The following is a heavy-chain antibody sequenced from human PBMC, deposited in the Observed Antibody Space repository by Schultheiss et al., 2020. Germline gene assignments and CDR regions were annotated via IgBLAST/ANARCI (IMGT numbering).Heavy chain of an antibody. CDR1: GYTFTSYY. CDR3: ARGSGSGIYMFN. V-gene: IGHV1-46*01. CDR2: INPSGGST. J-gene: IGHJ4*02. Sequence: ASVKVSCKASGYTFTSYYMHWVRQAPGQGLEWMGIINPSGGSTSYAQKFQGRVTMTRDTSTSTVYMELRRLTSEDTAVYYCARGSGSGIYMFNWGQGTLVTVSS. D-gene: IGHD3-10*01.